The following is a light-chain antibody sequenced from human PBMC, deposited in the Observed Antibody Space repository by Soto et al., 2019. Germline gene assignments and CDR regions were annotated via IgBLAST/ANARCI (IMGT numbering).Light chain of an antibody. V-gene: IGLV1-47*01. CDR3: ATWDDRLSGVV. J-gene: IGLJ2*01. CDR2: RNS. Sequence: QSVLTQPPSASGTPGQRVTISCSGINSNIGSNYVHWYQQFPGTAPQLLIYRNSQRPSGVPDRFSGYKSGISASLAISGLRSEDGGDYFCATWDDRLSGVVFGGGTKLTVL. CDR1: NSNIGSNY.